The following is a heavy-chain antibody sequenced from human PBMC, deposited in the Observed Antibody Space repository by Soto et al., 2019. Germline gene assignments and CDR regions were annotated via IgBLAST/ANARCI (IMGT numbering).Heavy chain of an antibody. CDR3: ARVGGTVTSDY. CDR1: GFAFSAYG. Sequence: QVHLVESGGGAVQPGRSLRLSCAASGFAFSAYGMHWVRQAPGKGLEWVAMIYYDGSNKYYADSVKGRFTISRDNSKNTLYLQMSSLRAEDTALYYCARVGGTVTSDYWGQGTLVTVSS. V-gene: IGHV3-33*01. J-gene: IGHJ4*02. CDR2: IYYDGSNK. D-gene: IGHD4-17*01.